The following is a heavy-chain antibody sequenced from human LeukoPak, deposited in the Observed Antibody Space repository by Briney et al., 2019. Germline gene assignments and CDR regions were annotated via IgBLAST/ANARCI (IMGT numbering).Heavy chain of an antibody. Sequence: PSETLSLTCTVSGGSISSGSYYWSWIRQPAGKGLEWIGRIYTSGSINYNPSLKSRVTISVDTSKNQFSLKLSSVTAADTAVYYCAREGWLSTTNYWGQGTLVTVSS. V-gene: IGHV4-61*02. J-gene: IGHJ4*02. D-gene: IGHD3-22*01. CDR3: AREGWLSTTNY. CDR2: IYTSGSI. CDR1: GGSISSGSYY.